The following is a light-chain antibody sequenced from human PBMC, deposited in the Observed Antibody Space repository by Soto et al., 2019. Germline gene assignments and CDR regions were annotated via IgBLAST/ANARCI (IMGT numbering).Light chain of an antibody. CDR3: QQYNDWPPYT. Sequence: EIVMTQSPATLSVSPGERATLSCRASQTVTGALAWYQQKPGQAPRLLLYGASTRATGVPDRFSGSGSGTDFTLTIISLQSEDVAVYYCQQYNDWPPYTFGQGTNVEIK. V-gene: IGKV3-15*01. CDR2: GAS. CDR1: QTVTGA. J-gene: IGKJ2*01.